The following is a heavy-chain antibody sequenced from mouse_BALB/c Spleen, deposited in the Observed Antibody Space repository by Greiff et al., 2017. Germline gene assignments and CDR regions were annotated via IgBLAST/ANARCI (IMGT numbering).Heavy chain of an antibody. D-gene: IGHD1-1*01. V-gene: IGHV2-2*02. CDR1: GFSLTSYG. Sequence: QVQLQQSGPGLVQPSQSRSITCTVSGFSLTSYGVHWVRQSPGKGLEWLGVIWSGGSTDYNAAFIYRLSISKDNSKSHVFFKMNSLQANDTSIYYCARADTGYYAMDYWGQGTSVTVSS. CDR3: ARADTGYYAMDY. CDR2: IWSGGST. J-gene: IGHJ4*01.